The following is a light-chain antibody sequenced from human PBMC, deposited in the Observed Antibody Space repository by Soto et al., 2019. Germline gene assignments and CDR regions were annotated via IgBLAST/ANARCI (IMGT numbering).Light chain of an antibody. V-gene: IGKV3-20*01. J-gene: IGKJ1*01. CDR3: QQYGSTPRT. CDR1: QSVNSRY. CDR2: GAS. Sequence: EIVFTQSPGTLSLSPGERATLSRRASQSVNSRYLAWYQQKAGQAPRLLIYGASSRATGIPDRLSGSGSGTDFTLTISSMEPEDFAVYYCQQYGSTPRTFGQGTKVDIK.